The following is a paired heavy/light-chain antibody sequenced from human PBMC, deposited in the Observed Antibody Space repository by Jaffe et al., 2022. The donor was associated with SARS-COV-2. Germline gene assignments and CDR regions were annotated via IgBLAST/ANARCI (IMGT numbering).Heavy chain of an antibody. V-gene: IGHV1-24*01. CDR1: GYTLTELS. D-gene: IGHD2-2*01. J-gene: IGHJ4*02. CDR2: FDPEDGET. Sequence: QVQLVQSGAEVKKPGASVKVSCKVSGYTLTELSMHWVRQAPGKGLEWMGGFDPEDGETIYAQKFQGRVTMTEDTSTDTAYMELSSLRSEDTAVYYCATVPFCSSTSCSAYFDYWGQGTLVTVSS. CDR3: ATVPFCSSTSCSAYFDY.
Light chain of an antibody. J-gene: IGKJ5*01. CDR2: KAS. CDR1: QSISSW. CDR3: QPYNSYSSIT. Sequence: DIQMTQSPSTLSASVGDRVTITCRASQSISSWLAWYQQKPGKAPKLLIYKASSLESGVPSRFSGSGSGTEFTLTISSLQPDDFATYYCQPYNSYSSITFGQGTRLEIK. V-gene: IGKV1-5*03.